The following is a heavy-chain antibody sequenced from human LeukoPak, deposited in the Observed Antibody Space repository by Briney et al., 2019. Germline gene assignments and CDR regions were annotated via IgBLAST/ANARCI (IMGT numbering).Heavy chain of an antibody. CDR1: GFTFSSYN. CDR2: IQNDGSNT. CDR3: AELGITMIGGV. D-gene: IGHD3-10*02. J-gene: IGHJ6*04. V-gene: IGHV3-30*02. Sequence: SGGSLRLSCATSGFTFSSYNMHWVRQAPGKGLEWVAFIQNDGSNTYYADSVKGRFTISRDNSKNTLYLQMNSLRAEDTAVYYCAELGITMIGGVWGKGTTVTISS.